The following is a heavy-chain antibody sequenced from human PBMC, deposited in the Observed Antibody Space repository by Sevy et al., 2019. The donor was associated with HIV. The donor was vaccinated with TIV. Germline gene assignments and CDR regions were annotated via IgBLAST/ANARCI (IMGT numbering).Heavy chain of an antibody. CDR2: LNQDGSEK. D-gene: IGHD6-6*01. Sequence: GGSLRLSCAASGFTFSAYWMAWVRQVPGKGLEWVANLNQDGSEKYPVDSVKGRFTISRDNAKNSLYLQMNSVRVEDTGIYYWATDAWRSLVNWGRGTMVTVSS. CDR3: ATDAWRSLVN. CDR1: GFTFSAYW. V-gene: IGHV3-7*01. J-gene: IGHJ3*01.